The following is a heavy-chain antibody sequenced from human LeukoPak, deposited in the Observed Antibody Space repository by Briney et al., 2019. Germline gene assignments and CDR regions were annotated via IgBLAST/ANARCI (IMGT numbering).Heavy chain of an antibody. D-gene: IGHD6-25*01. J-gene: IGHJ4*02. CDR1: GFTFSSYS. CDR3: ARDRPPATGDY. V-gene: IGHV3-21*01. CDR2: ISSSSSYI. Sequence: GGSLRLSCAASGFTFSSYSMDWVRQAPGKGLEWVSSISSSSSYIYYADSVKGRFTISRDNAKNSLYLQMNSLRAEDTAVYYCARDRPPATGDYWGQGTLVTVSS.